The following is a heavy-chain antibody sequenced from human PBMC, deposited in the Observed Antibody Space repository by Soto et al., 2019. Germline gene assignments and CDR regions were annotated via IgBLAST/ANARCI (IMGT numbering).Heavy chain of an antibody. CDR3: ATGTLGTTVGGGGAPEYIYNMNV. CDR2: TCPTFGIT. V-gene: IGHV1-69*01. D-gene: IGHD3-10*01. J-gene: IGHJ6*02. CDR1: GGTFNTYG. Sequence: QVQVVQSGAEVKKPGSAVTVSCQTSGGTFNTYGISWVRQAPGQGFEWMGGTCPTFGITDYSQNFQDRVTITADASKRNSYMVMGNQRSEDTGAYYCATGTLGTTVGGGGAPEYIYNMNVWGHGTAVTVSS.